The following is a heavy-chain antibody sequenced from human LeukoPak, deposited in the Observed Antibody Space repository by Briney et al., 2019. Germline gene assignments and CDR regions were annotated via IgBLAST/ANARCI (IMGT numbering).Heavy chain of an antibody. CDR2: INPKSGGT. CDR1: GYTFTGYY. Sequence: ASVKVSCKASGYTFTGYYMHWVRQAPGQGLEWMGWINPKSGGTNYAQKFQGRVTMTRDTSISTAYMELSRLRSDDTAVYYCARVSYYGSGSRDYYYYMDVWGKGTTVTISS. CDR3: ARVSYYGSGSRDYYYYMDV. J-gene: IGHJ6*03. V-gene: IGHV1-2*02. D-gene: IGHD3-10*01.